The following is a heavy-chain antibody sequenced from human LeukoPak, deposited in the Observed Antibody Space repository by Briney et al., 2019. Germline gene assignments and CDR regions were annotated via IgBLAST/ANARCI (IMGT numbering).Heavy chain of an antibody. CDR3: AKDRTRQAY. V-gene: IGHV3-7*03. CDR1: GFTFSNYW. Sequence: GGSLRLSCAASGFTFSNYWMSWVRQTPGKGLEWVADIKEDGSDKYYVDSLKGRFTISRDNAKNSLYLQMNSLRAEDTAVYYCAKDRTRQAYWGQGTLVTVSS. J-gene: IGHJ4*02. CDR2: IKEDGSDK. D-gene: IGHD3-3*01.